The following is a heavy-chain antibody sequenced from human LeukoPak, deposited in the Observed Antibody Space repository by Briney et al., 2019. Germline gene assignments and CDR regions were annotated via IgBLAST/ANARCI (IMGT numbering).Heavy chain of an antibody. CDR1: GYTFTSYA. D-gene: IGHD6-19*01. CDR3: ARRVFSGWGYYFDY. Sequence: ASVKVSCKAPGYTFTSYAMNWVRQAPGQGLEWVGWINPKSGGTNYAQKFQGRVTMTSDTSITTVYMELSRLRSGDTAVYYCARRVFSGWGYYFDYWGQGTLVTVSS. J-gene: IGHJ4*02. V-gene: IGHV1-2*02. CDR2: INPKSGGT.